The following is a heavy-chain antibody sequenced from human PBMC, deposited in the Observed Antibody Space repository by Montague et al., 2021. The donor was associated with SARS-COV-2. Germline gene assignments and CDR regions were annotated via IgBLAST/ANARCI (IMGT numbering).Heavy chain of an antibody. CDR3: ARGIESLGFDV. CDR1: GASIISGGNP. J-gene: IGHJ3*01. V-gene: IGHV4-30-2*01. Sequence: LSLTFSFSGASIISGGNPWSWVRQPPGKGLEWLGYTYQNGHPSYNPSLKSRVTILIDASKNQMSLELTSVTAADTAVYFCARGIESLGFDVWGRGTLVTVSP. D-gene: IGHD2/OR15-2a*01. CDR2: TYQNGHP.